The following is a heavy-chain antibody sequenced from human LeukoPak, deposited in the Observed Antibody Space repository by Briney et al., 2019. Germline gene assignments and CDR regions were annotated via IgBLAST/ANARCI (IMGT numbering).Heavy chain of an antibody. CDR1: GGSISSYS. CDR3: ARGGPTVTYFDY. Sequence: SETLSLTCTASGGSISSYSWSWIRQPPGKGLEWIGYIYYSGSTNYNPSLKSRVTISVDTSKNQFSLKLSSVTAADTAVYYCARGGPTVTYFDYWGQGTLVTVSS. J-gene: IGHJ4*02. D-gene: IGHD4-17*01. V-gene: IGHV4-59*01. CDR2: IYYSGST.